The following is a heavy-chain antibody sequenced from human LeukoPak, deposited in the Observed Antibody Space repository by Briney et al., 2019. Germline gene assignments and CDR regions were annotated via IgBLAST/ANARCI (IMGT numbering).Heavy chain of an antibody. Sequence: PGGSLRLSCAASGFTFSSYAMSWVRQAPGKGLEWVSAISGSGGSSYYADSVKGRFTISRDNSKNTLYLQMNSLRAEDTAVYYCAKDLQRSITMIVVGYFDYWGQGTLVTVSS. CDR2: ISGSGGSS. J-gene: IGHJ4*02. D-gene: IGHD3-22*01. CDR1: GFTFSSYA. V-gene: IGHV3-23*01. CDR3: AKDLQRSITMIVVGYFDY.